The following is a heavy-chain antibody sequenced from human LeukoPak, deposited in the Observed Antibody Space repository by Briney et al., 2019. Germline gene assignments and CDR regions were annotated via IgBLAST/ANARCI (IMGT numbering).Heavy chain of an antibody. J-gene: IGHJ4*02. D-gene: IGHD3-16*01. CDR1: GFTFSSYA. CDR3: ASRVIRGDNDY. CDR2: ISGSGGST. Sequence: PGGSLRLSCAASGFTFSSYAMSWVRQAPGKGLEWVSAISGSGGSTYYADSVKGRFTISRDNAKNSLYLQMNSLRAEDTAVYYCASRVIRGDNDYWGQGTLVTVSS. V-gene: IGHV3-23*01.